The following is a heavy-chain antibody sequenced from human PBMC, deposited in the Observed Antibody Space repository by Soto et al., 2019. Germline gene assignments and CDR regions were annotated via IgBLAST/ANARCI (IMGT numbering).Heavy chain of an antibody. CDR3: ASSYGSGYRAFDY. Sequence: QVQLVQSGAEVKKPGSSVRVSCKASGDTFTFYSINWVRQAPGLGLEWMGRINPILSMSNYAQRFQGRVTRTAEKPTSTAYREWSSLRSGDTAMYYWASSYGSGYRAFDYGGRGALVTVSS. D-gene: IGHD3-10*01. CDR1: GDTFTFYS. J-gene: IGHJ4*02. CDR2: INPILSMS. V-gene: IGHV1-69*02.